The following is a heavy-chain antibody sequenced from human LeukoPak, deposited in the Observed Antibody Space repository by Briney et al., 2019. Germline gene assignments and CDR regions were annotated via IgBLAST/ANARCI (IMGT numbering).Heavy chain of an antibody. J-gene: IGHJ6*04. CDR1: GFTFSSYG. D-gene: IGHD3-10*02. CDR3: AELGITMIGGV. Sequence: GGSLRLSCAASGFTFSSYGMTWVRQAPGKGLEWVSAISGSGGSTYYADSVKGRFTISRDNAKNSLYLQMNSLRAGDTAVYYCAELGITMIGGVWGKGTTVTISS. V-gene: IGHV3-23*01. CDR2: ISGSGGST.